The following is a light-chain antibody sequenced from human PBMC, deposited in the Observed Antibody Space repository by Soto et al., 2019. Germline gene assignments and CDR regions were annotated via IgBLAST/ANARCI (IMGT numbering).Light chain of an antibody. Sequence: QSALTQPASVSGSPGQSITISCTGTSSDVGGYNYVSWYQHHPGKAPKLMIYEVTNRPSGVSNRFSGSKSGITASLTISGLQAEDEADYYCCSYTSSSTLVFGTGTKVT. V-gene: IGLV2-14*01. CDR3: CSYTSSSTLV. CDR1: SSDVGGYNY. CDR2: EVT. J-gene: IGLJ1*01.